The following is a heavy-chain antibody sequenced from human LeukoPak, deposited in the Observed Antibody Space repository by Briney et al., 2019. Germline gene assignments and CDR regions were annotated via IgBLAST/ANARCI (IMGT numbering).Heavy chain of an antibody. D-gene: IGHD2-15*01. Sequence: GGSLRLSCAASGFTFSSYGMHWVGQAPGKGLEGGAVISYDGSNKYYADSVKGRFTISRDNSKNTLYLQMNSLRAEDTAVYYCAKVGCSGGSCRLGYYYGMDVWGQGTTVTVSS. CDR1: GFTFSSYG. V-gene: IGHV3-30*18. CDR2: ISYDGSNK. J-gene: IGHJ6*02. CDR3: AKVGCSGGSCRLGYYYGMDV.